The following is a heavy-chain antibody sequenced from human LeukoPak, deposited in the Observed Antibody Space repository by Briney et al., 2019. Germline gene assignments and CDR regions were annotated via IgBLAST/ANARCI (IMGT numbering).Heavy chain of an antibody. CDR1: GFTFSSYA. J-gene: IGHJ6*02. V-gene: IGHV3-23*01. CDR2: ISGSGGST. D-gene: IGHD6-13*01. CDR3: AKGLAAAGTRYYYYYGMDV. Sequence: GGSLRLSCAASGFTFSSYAMSWVRQAPGKGLEWVSAISGSGGSTYYADSVKGRFTISRDNSKNTLYLQMNSLRAEDTAVYYCAKGLAAAGTRYYYYYGMDVWGQGTTVTVSS.